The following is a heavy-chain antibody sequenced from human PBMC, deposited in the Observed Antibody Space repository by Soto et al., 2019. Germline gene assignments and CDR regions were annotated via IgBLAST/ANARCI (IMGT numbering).Heavy chain of an antibody. J-gene: IGHJ4*02. V-gene: IGHV1-69*19. CDR1: GGTFNTYA. CDR3: AREVQVHTPAFVY. CDR2: ISPMFGAA. D-gene: IGHD3-10*01. Sequence: QVQLVQSGAEMKKPGSSVKVSCQSSGGTFNTYAMNWVRQAPGQGPEWMGAISPMFGAANYAPKFQGRVTITADESTGTSSMQFSSLTSEDTALHFCAREVQVHTPAFVYWGQGTLVTVSS.